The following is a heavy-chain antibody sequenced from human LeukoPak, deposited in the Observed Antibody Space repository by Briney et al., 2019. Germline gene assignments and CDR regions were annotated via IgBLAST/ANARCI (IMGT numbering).Heavy chain of an antibody. J-gene: IGHJ3*02. D-gene: IGHD1-26*01. CDR2: IIPIFGTA. CDR1: GVTFSSYA. Sequence: ASVKVSCKAYGVTFSSYAISWLRKAPGQGLEWSGRIIPIFGTANYAQKFHGRVTITPDESTSTAYMEMSTLRSEDTAVYYCARTVVGATTDDAFDIWGQGTMVTVSA. CDR3: ARTVVGATTDDAFDI. V-gene: IGHV1-69*13.